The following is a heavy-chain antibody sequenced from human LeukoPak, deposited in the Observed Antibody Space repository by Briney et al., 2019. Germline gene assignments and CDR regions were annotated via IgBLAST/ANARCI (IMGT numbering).Heavy chain of an antibody. D-gene: IGHD6-13*01. Sequence: PGGSLRLSCAASGFTFSSYAMNWVRQAPGKGLEWVSSISSSSSYIYYADSVKGRFTISRDNAKNSLYLQMNSLRAEDTAVYYCARGQLKQPFISDYWGQGTLVTVSS. V-gene: IGHV3-21*01. CDR1: GFTFSSYA. J-gene: IGHJ4*02. CDR3: ARGQLKQPFISDY. CDR2: ISSSSSYI.